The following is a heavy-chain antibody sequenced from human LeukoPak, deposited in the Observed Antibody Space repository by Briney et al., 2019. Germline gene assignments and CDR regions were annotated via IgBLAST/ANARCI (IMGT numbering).Heavy chain of an antibody. CDR3: ARGSYIISSGYYRPCDN. Sequence: SETLFLTCIVSGDSINNDTYYWNWIRPPAGKGLEWIGRMYVSGSSNYNPALKSRVSISVDTSKSQFSLRLSSVTAADTATYFCARGSYIISSGYYRPCDNWGQGIRVIVSS. CDR1: GDSINNDTYY. V-gene: IGHV4-61*02. J-gene: IGHJ4*02. D-gene: IGHD3-3*01. CDR2: MYVSGSS.